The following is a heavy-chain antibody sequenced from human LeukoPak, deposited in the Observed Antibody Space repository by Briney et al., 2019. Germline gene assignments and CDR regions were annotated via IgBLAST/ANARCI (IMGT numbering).Heavy chain of an antibody. V-gene: IGHV4-39*01. J-gene: IGHJ3*01. Sequence: SETLSLTCTVSGGSISSSTYYWGWIRQPPGKGLEWIGSIYYSGSTYNNPSLESRVTIFVDTSKNQFSLKLSSVTATDTAVYYCARTYGDYDDAFDVWGQGTMVTVSS. CDR2: IYYSGST. CDR1: GGSISSSTYY. D-gene: IGHD4-17*01. CDR3: ARTYGDYDDAFDV.